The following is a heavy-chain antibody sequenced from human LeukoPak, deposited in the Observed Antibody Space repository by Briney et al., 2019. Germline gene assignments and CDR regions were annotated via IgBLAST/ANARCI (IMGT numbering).Heavy chain of an antibody. CDR1: GFTFSNYA. J-gene: IGHJ3*02. V-gene: IGHV3-23*01. Sequence: QPGGSLRLSCAASGFTFSNYAMSWVRQAPGKGLEWVSTITGSGDSTYYADSVKGRFTISRDNAKNSLYLQMNSLRAEDTAVYYCARSYDSSGYYPLGAFDIWGQGTMVTVSS. CDR3: ARSYDSSGYYPLGAFDI. D-gene: IGHD3-22*01. CDR2: ITGSGDST.